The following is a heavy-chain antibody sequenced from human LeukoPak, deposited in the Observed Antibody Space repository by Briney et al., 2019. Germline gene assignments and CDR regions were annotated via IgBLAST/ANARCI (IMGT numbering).Heavy chain of an antibody. D-gene: IGHD2-21*02. Sequence: PGGSLRLSCAASGFIFKKYWMNWVRQVPGKGLECLANIKEDGSETYYADSVKGRFTISRDNPKNLLFLQINSLRVEDTAVYYCARDTWRPYCGGDCSTLDAFDIWGQGTMVTVSS. CDR2: IKEDGSET. J-gene: IGHJ3*02. CDR3: ARDTWRPYCGGDCSTLDAFDI. V-gene: IGHV3-7*01. CDR1: GFIFKKYW.